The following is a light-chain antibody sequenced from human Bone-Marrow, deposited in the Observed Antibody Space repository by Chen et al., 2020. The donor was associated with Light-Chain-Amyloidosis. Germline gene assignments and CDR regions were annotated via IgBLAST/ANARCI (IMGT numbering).Light chain of an antibody. J-gene: IGKJ2*01. CDR1: LSVSSSY. CDR2: GAS. CDR3: QQYGSSPRT. Sequence: EIALTQSPGPLSLSPGERATLSCRASLSVSSSYLAWYQQKLGQAPRLLIYGASSRATGIPDRFSGGGSGTDFTLTISRLETEDFAVYYCQQYGSSPRTFGQGTKLEIK. V-gene: IGKV3-20*01.